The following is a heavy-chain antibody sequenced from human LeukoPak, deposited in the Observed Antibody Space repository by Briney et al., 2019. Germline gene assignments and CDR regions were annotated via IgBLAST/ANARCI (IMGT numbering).Heavy chain of an antibody. CDR3: AELGITMIGGV. CDR1: GFTLSTYN. CDR2: ISSSSSYL. V-gene: IGHV3-21*01. Sequence: GGSLRLSCAASGFTLSTYNMNWVRQAPGKGLEWVSSISSSSSYLFFADSVKGRFSISRDNTKNSLYLQMNSLRAEDTAVYYCAELGITMIGGVWGKGTTVTVSS. J-gene: IGHJ6*04. D-gene: IGHD3-10*02.